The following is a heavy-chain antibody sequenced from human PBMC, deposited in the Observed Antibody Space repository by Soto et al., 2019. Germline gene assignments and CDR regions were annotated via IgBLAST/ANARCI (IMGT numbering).Heavy chain of an antibody. CDR3: AGYDFWSGYFDY. D-gene: IGHD3-3*01. CDR2: IYYSGST. CDR1: GGSISSSSYY. Sequence: SETLSLTCTVSGGSISSSSYYWGWIRQPPGKGLEWIGSIYYSGSTYYNPSLKSRVTISVDTSKNQFSLKLSSVTAADTAVYYCAGYDFWSGYFDYWGQGTLVTVSS. V-gene: IGHV4-39*01. J-gene: IGHJ4*02.